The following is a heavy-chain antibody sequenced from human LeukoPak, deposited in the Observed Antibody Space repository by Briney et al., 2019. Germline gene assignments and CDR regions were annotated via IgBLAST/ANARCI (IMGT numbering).Heavy chain of an antibody. D-gene: IGHD3-22*01. V-gene: IGHV3-48*04. J-gene: IGHJ6*03. CDR1: GFTFSSYS. CDR3: ARNYYDSSGYYFYYYYYMDV. Sequence: GGSLRLSCAASGFTFSSYSMNWVRQAPGKGLEWVSSISSSGSTIYYADSVKGRFTISRDNAKNSLYLQMNSLRAEDTAVYYCARNYYDSSGYYFYYYYYMDVWGKGTTVTISS. CDR2: ISSSGSTI.